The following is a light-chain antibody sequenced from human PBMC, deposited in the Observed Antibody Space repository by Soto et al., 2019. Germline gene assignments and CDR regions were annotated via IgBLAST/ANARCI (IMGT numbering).Light chain of an antibody. CDR3: ETWDTNVVV. CDR2: LEGSGSY. J-gene: IGLJ2*01. V-gene: IGLV4-60*02. Sequence: QPVLTQSSSASASLGSSVKLTCTLSSGHSTYIIAWHQQQPGKAPRYLMKLEGSGSYNKGSGIPDRFSGSGSGADRYLTISNLQFEDEADYYCETWDTNVVVFGGGTKVTVL. CDR1: SGHSTYI.